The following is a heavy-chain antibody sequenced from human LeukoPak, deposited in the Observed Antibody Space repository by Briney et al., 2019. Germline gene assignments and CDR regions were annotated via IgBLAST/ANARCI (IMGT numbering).Heavy chain of an antibody. J-gene: IGHJ4*02. V-gene: IGHV3-48*03. CDR2: ISSSGSNI. CDR3: ARDLEVAGVYFGN. D-gene: IGHD3-16*01. Sequence: GGSLRLSCAASGFTFSSYEMNWVRQAPGKGVEWVSYISSSGSNIYYADSVKGRFTISRDNAKNSLYLQMNSLRAEDTAVYYCARDLEVAGVYFGNWGQGTLVTVSS. CDR1: GFTFSSYE.